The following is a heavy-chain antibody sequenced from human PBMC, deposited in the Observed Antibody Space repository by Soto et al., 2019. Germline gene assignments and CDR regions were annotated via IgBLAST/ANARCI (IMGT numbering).Heavy chain of an antibody. Sequence: QVQLVESGGGVVQPGRSLRLSCAASGFTFSNYDIHWVRQAPGKGLEWVAVIWHDGSNKYYADSVKGRFPISRDDSKNTVYLQMNSLRAEDMAVYYCARGPKGDSYGLDVWGQGTTVTVSS. CDR2: IWHDGSNK. J-gene: IGHJ6*02. V-gene: IGHV3-33*01. CDR1: GFTFSNYD. CDR3: ARGPKGDSYGLDV.